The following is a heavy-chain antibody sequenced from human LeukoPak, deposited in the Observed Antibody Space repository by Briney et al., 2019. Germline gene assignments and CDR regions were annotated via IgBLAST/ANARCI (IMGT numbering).Heavy chain of an antibody. V-gene: IGHV1-46*01. CDR1: GYTFTSNY. D-gene: IGHD1-14*01. J-gene: IGHJ1*01. CDR2: IYPRDGST. CDR3: ARDSSEFRSLLFH. Sequence: ASVKVSCKASGYTFTSNYIHWVRQAPGQGLERMGMIYPRDGSTSYAQKFQGRVTVTRDTSTSTVHMELSGLRSEDTAVYYCARDSSEFRSLLFHWGQGTLVTVSS.